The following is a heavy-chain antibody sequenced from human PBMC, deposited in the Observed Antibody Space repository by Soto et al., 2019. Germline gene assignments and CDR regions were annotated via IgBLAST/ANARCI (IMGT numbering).Heavy chain of an antibody. J-gene: IGHJ3*02. V-gene: IGHV1-69*02. CDR1: GGTFSSYT. Sequence: SVKVSCKASGGTFSSYTISWVRQAPGQGLEWMGRIIPILGIANYAQKFQGRVTITADKSTSTAYMELSSLRSEDTAVYYCARGRLRWFSVAFDIGGKGTRVTV. CDR2: IIPILGIA. CDR3: ARGRLRWFSVAFDI. D-gene: IGHD4-17*01.